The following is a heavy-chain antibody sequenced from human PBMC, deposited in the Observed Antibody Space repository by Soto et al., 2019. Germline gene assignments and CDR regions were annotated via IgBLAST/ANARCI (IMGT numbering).Heavy chain of an antibody. CDR1: GFTFSSYS. D-gene: IGHD3-10*01. J-gene: IGHJ4*02. Sequence: GGSLRLSCAASGFTFSSYSMNWVRQAPGKGLEWVSSISSSSSYIYYADSVKGRFTISRDNAKNSLYLQMNSLRAEDTAVYYCARDLLWFGELLATSFDYWGQGTLVTVSS. CDR2: ISSSSSYI. CDR3: ARDLLWFGELLATSFDY. V-gene: IGHV3-21*01.